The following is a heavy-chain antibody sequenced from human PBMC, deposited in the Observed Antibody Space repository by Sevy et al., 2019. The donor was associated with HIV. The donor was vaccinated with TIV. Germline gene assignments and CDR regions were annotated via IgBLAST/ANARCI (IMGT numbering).Heavy chain of an antibody. D-gene: IGHD1-26*01. CDR3: AGDVSGSYGGVWFDP. Sequence: SETLSLTCTVSGGSISSYYWSWIRQPAGKGLEWIGRIYTSGSTNYNPSLKSRITMSVDTSKNQLSLKLRSVTAADTAVYYCAGDVSGSYGGVWFDPWGQGTLVTVSS. CDR1: GGSISSYY. J-gene: IGHJ5*02. CDR2: IYTSGST. V-gene: IGHV4-4*07.